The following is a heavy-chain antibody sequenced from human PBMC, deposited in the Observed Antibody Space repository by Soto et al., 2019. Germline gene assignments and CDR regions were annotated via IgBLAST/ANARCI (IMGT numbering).Heavy chain of an antibody. Sequence: QVQLVQSGAEVKKPGASVKVSCKASGYTFTSYGINWVRQAPGQGLERMGWISAHNGRTNYAQKFQGRVTMTTDTSTSTAYMELRGLRSDDAAVYYCARGSYSSSWVAPWGQGTLVNVSS. CDR1: GYTFTSYG. CDR2: ISAHNGRT. V-gene: IGHV1-18*01. CDR3: ARGSYSSSWVAP. D-gene: IGHD6-13*01. J-gene: IGHJ5*02.